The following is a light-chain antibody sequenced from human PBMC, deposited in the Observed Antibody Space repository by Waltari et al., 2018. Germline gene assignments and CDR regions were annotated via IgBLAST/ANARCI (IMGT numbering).Light chain of an antibody. J-gene: IGKJ1*01. CDR2: DAD. CDR3: QQYNSSSGT. V-gene: IGKV1-5*01. CDR1: QSISSW. Sequence: DIQMTQSPSTLSASVGDRVTLTCRASQSISSWLAWYQQRPGKAPKLLIYDADSLKSGVPSMFSGSCFGTEFTLTISSLQPDDFATYYCQQYNSSSGTFGQGTEVEIK.